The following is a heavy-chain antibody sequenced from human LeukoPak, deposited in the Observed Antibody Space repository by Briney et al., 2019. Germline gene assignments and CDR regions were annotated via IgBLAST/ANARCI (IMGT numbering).Heavy chain of an antibody. V-gene: IGHV1-2*02. CDR2: INPNSGGT. CDR3: ARETTVGAFDI. D-gene: IGHD4-17*01. CDR1: GYTFTGYY. Sequence: VASVKVSCEASGYTFTGYYMHWVRQAPGQGLEWMGWINPNSGGTNYAQKFQGRVTMTRDTSISTAYMELSRLRSDDTAVYYCARETTVGAFDIWGQGTMVTVSS. J-gene: IGHJ3*02.